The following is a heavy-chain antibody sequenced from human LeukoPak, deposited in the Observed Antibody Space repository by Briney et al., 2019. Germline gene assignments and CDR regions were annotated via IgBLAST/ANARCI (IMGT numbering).Heavy chain of an antibody. CDR1: GVSISRYY. J-gene: IGHJ4*02. Sequence: SETLSLTCTVSGVSISRYYWSWNRQPPGKELEWIGYIYYSGSTNYNPSLKSRVTISLYTSKNQFFLKLTSVTAADTAVYYCATVSRGDNDYWGQGTLVTVSS. CDR2: IYYSGST. D-gene: IGHD2-21*02. CDR3: ATVSRGDNDY. V-gene: IGHV4-59*01.